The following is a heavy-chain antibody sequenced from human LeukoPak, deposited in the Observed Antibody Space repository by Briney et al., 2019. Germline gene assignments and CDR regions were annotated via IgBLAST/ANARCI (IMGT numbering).Heavy chain of an antibody. CDR1: GFTVSSNY. CDR3: ARGSLDAFDI. Sequence: GRSLRLSCAASGFTVSSNYMSWVRQAPGEGLGWVSVIYSGGSTYYADSVKGRFTNSRHNSKNTPYLQMNSLRAEDTAVYYCARGSLDAFDIWGQGTMVTVSS. D-gene: IGHD3-16*02. J-gene: IGHJ3*02. V-gene: IGHV3-53*04. CDR2: IYSGGST.